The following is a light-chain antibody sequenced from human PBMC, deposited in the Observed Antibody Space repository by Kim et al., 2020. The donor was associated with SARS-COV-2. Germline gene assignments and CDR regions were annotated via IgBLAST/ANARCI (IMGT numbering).Light chain of an antibody. V-gene: IGKV3-20*01. Sequence: PGERATLSCRASQTVSSNYLAWYQQKPGQAPRLLIYDASRRATGIPDRFSGSGSGTDFTLTISSLELEDFAVYHCQQYGVSPWTFGQGTKLEI. CDR1: QTVSSNY. CDR3: QQYGVSPWT. J-gene: IGKJ1*01. CDR2: DAS.